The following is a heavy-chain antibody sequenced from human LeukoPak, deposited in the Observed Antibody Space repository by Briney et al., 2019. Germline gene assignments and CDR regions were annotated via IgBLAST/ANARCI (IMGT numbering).Heavy chain of an antibody. CDR1: GFMFRTYW. J-gene: IGHJ6*04. CDR3: SRALEV. Sequence: RAGGSLRLSCEVSGFMFRTYWMDWVRQAPGRGLEWVANINQDGSEKYFLDSVKGRFTISRDNAKNSLYLQMNSQRAEDTAVYYCSRALEVWGKGTTVSVSS. V-gene: IGHV3-7*01. CDR2: INQDGSEK.